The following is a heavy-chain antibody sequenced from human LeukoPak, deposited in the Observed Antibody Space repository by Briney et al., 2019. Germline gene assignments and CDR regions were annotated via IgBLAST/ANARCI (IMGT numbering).Heavy chain of an antibody. V-gene: IGHV3-9*01. CDR1: GFTFDDYA. CDR2: ISWNSGSI. J-gene: IGHJ6*02. D-gene: IGHD3-10*01. CDR3: AKDRSLYTGGPGNYYGTYYYGMDV. Sequence: QAGGSLRLSCAASGFTFDDYAMHWVRQAPGKGLEWVSGISWNSGSIGYADSVKGRFTISRDNAKNSLYLQMNSLRAEDTALYYCAKDRSLYTGGPGNYYGTYYYGMDVWGQGTTVIVSS.